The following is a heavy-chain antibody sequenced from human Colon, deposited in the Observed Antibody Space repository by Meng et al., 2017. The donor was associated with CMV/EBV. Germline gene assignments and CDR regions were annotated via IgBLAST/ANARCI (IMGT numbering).Heavy chain of an antibody. CDR2: ISYDGSNK. V-gene: IGHV3-30-3*01. CDR1: GFTFSSYA. Sequence: GESLKISCAASGFTFSSYAMHWVRQAPGKGLEWVAVISYDGSNKYYADSVKGRFTISRDNSRNTVFLQMNSLRVEDTAVYYCVKGSTPGGGYLAFWGQGTRVTVSS. D-gene: IGHD3-16*02. CDR3: VKGSTPGGGYLAF. J-gene: IGHJ4*02.